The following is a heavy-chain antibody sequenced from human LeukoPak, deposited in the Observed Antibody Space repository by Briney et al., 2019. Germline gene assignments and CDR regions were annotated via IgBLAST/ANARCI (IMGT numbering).Heavy chain of an antibody. Sequence: ASVKVSCKXSGYTFTGYYMHWLRQAPGQGLEWMGRINPNSGGTNYAQKFQGRVTMTRDTSISTAYMELSRLRSDDTAVYYCARERKVQAGWFDPWGQGTLVTVSS. D-gene: IGHD1-14*01. CDR3: ARERKVQAGWFDP. CDR2: INPNSGGT. CDR1: GYTFTGYY. V-gene: IGHV1-2*06. J-gene: IGHJ5*02.